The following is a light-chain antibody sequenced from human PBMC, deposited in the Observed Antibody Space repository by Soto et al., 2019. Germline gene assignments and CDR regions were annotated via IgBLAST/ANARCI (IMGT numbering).Light chain of an antibody. CDR2: LNNDGSH. Sequence: QSVLTQSPSASASLGASVKLTCTLSSGHSTYAIAWHQQQPEKGPRYLMKLNNDGSHNKGDGIPDRFSGSSSGAERYLTISSLQSEDEADYYCQTWGTGTWVFGGGTKLTVL. V-gene: IGLV4-69*01. CDR1: SGHSTYA. CDR3: QTWGTGTWV. J-gene: IGLJ2*01.